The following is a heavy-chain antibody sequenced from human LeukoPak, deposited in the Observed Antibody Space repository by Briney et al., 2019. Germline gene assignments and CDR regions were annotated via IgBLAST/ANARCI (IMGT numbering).Heavy chain of an antibody. CDR3: ARLVVAATYWFDP. J-gene: IGHJ5*02. CDR1: GGSISSGSYY. Sequence: PSETLSLTCTVSGGSISSGSYYWGWIRQPPGKGLEWIGSIYYSGSTYYNPSLKSRVTISVDTSKNQFSLKLSSVTAADTAVYYCARLVVAATYWFDPWGQGTLVTVSS. V-gene: IGHV4-39*01. CDR2: IYYSGST. D-gene: IGHD2-15*01.